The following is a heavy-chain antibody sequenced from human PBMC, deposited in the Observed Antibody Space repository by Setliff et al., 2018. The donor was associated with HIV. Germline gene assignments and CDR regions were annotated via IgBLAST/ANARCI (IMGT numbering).Heavy chain of an antibody. J-gene: IGHJ3*02. CDR2: IYYSGHA. CDR3: ARHQVIPTVIGAFDI. CDR1: GGSISSGAYY. D-gene: IGHD3-16*02. Sequence: SETLSLTCSVSGGSISSGAYYWEWIRQPPGKGLEWIANIYYSGHAYYNPSLESRVSISVDTSKNHFSLKLSSVTAADTAVYYCARHQVIPTVIGAFDIWGQGTVVTVSS. V-gene: IGHV4-39*01.